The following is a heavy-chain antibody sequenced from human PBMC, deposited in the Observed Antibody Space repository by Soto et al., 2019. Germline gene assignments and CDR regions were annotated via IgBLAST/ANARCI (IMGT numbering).Heavy chain of an antibody. D-gene: IGHD6-13*01. V-gene: IGHV3-23*01. J-gene: IGHJ4*02. Sequence: EVQLLESGGGLVQPGGSLRLSCAASGFTFSTYAMTWVRQAPGKRLEWVSIISGSGGSTYYADSVKGRFIISRDNSKNTLDLQMNSLRAEDTAVYYCAKTPSPHAAAGRGGGGYFDYWGQGTLVTVSS. CDR1: GFTFSTYA. CDR3: AKTPSPHAAAGRGGGGYFDY. CDR2: ISGSGGST.